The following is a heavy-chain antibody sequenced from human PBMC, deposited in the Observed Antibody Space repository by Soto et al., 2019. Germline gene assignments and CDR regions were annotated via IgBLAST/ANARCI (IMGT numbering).Heavy chain of an antibody. D-gene: IGHD5-18*01. Sequence: PSETLSLTCTVSGGSISSYYWSWIRQPPGKGLEWIGYIYYSGSTNYNPSLKSRVAISVDTSKNQFSLKLSSVTAADTAVYYCARGVYSYGDFDDWGQGTLVTVSS. J-gene: IGHJ4*02. V-gene: IGHV4-59*01. CDR3: ARGVYSYGDFDD. CDR1: GGSISSYY. CDR2: IYYSGST.